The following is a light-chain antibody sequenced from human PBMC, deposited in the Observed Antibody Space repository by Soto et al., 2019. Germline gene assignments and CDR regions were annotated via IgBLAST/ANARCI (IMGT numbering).Light chain of an antibody. CDR2: DVT. CDR3: LSYKTDNTFV. J-gene: IGLJ1*01. Sequence: QSALTQPRSVSGSPGQSVTISCTGTSSDVGGYNYVSWYQQYPGKAPKPMIYDVTKRPSGVPDRFSGSKSGNTASLTISGLQAEDEADYYCLSYKTDNTFVFGTGTKVTVL. V-gene: IGLV2-11*01. CDR1: SSDVGGYNY.